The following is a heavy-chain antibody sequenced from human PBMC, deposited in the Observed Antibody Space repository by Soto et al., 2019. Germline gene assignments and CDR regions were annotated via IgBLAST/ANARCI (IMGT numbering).Heavy chain of an antibody. Sequence: ASVKVSYKASGYTFTSYDINWVRQATGQGLEWMGWMNPNRGNTGYAQKFQGRVTMTRNTSISKAYMELSSLRAEDTAVYYCARPPYNWNPTRYYYYMDVWGKGTTVTVSS. D-gene: IGHD1-20*01. CDR3: ARPPYNWNPTRYYYYMDV. CDR1: GYTFTSYD. J-gene: IGHJ6*03. V-gene: IGHV1-8*01. CDR2: MNPNRGNT.